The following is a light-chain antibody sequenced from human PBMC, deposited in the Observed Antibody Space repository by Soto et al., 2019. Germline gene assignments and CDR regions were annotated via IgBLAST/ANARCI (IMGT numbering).Light chain of an antibody. CDR3: QHSNSPTWT. J-gene: IGKJ1*01. V-gene: IGKV1-5*03. CDR1: QTISSW. Sequence: DIHMTHPPSPLSGSVGDRVTITCRASQTISSWLAWYQQKPGKAPKLLIYKASTLKSGVPSRFSGSGSGTEFTLTISSLQPDDFATYYCQHSNSPTWTFGQGTKVDIK. CDR2: KAS.